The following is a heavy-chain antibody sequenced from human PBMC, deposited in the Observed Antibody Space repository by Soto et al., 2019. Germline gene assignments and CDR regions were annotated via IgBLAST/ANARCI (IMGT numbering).Heavy chain of an antibody. CDR3: ARHEFHSQNSGTYLDH. CDR2: IYYTGST. V-gene: IGHV4-39*01. Sequence: QLQLQESGPGLVKPSETLSLTCTVSGVSISSSNYHWGCIRQPPGKGLEWIGSIYYTGSTHYNPSLNSRVTVSADPSKNQVSLRLSSVIAADTAVYYCARHEFHSQNSGTYLDHWGQGTLVTVSS. J-gene: IGHJ4*02. D-gene: IGHD3-10*01. CDR1: GVSISSSNYH.